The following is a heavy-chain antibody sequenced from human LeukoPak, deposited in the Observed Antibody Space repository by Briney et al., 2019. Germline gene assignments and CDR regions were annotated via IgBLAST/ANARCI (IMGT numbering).Heavy chain of an antibody. J-gene: IGHJ3*02. CDR2: INPSGGST. CDR3: ARDVAVVVGLWGPFDI. CDR1: GYTFTSYY. V-gene: IGHV1-46*01. D-gene: IGHD2-2*01. Sequence: ASVKVSCKASGYTFTSYYMHWVRQAPGQGLEWMGIINPSGGSTSYAQKFQGRVTMTRDTSTSTVYMELSSLRSEDTAVYYCARDVAVVVGLWGPFDIWGQGTMVTVSS.